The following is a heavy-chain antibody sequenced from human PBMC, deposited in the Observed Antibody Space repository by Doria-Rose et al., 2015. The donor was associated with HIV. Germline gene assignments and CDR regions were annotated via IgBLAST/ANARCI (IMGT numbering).Heavy chain of an antibody. Sequence: PSETLSLTCSVSGASVRSRGYYWNWIRQVPGKGLESLGYTYYTGTSDYSPSLKSRLNMAVDTSKNQFSLKLSFVTVADTAVYYCARMGSYRELDYWGQGALVIVSA. J-gene: IGHJ4*02. CDR1: GASVRSRGYY. CDR2: TYYTGTS. V-gene: IGHV4-31*03. D-gene: IGHD3-3*01. CDR3: ARMGSYRELDY.